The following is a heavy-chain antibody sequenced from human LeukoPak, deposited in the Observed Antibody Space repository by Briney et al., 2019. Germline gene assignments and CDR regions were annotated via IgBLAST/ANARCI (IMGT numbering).Heavy chain of an antibody. CDR3: ASGTLIMKGEKGPFDY. V-gene: IGHV4-34*01. D-gene: IGHD1-26*01. CDR1: GGSFSGYY. J-gene: IGHJ4*02. Sequence: SETLSLTCAVYGGSFSGYYWSWIRQPPGKGLEWIGEINHSGSTNYNPSLKSRVTISVDTSRNQFSLKLSSVTAADTAVYYCASGTLIMKGEKGPFDYWGQGTLVTVSS. CDR2: INHSGST.